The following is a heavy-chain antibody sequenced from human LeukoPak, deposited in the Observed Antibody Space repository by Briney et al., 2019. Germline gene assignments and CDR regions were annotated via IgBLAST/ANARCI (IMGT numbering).Heavy chain of an antibody. Sequence: ASETLSLTCAVSGYSISSDSYWGWIRQPPGKGLEWIGTIYYSGTTYYNPSLKSRVTISLDTSKNQFSLRLTSVTAADTAVYYRAKFGSTSGRGFDPWGQGTLVTVSS. J-gene: IGHJ5*02. D-gene: IGHD2-2*01. CDR2: IYYSGTT. V-gene: IGHV4-38-2*01. CDR1: GYSISSDSY. CDR3: AKFGSTSGRGFDP.